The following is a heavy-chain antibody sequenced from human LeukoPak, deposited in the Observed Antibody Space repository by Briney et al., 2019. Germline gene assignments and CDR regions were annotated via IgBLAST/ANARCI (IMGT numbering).Heavy chain of an antibody. CDR1: GYTLTELS. Sequence: ASVKVSCKVSGYTLTELSMHWVRQSPGKGLEWMGGFDPEDGETIYAQKFQGRVTMTEDTSTDTAYMELSSLRSEDTAVYYCATYSSGTKYYYCYYGMDVWGQGTTVTVSS. CDR2: FDPEDGET. CDR3: ATYSSGTKYYYCYYGMDV. V-gene: IGHV1-24*01. J-gene: IGHJ6*02. D-gene: IGHD6-19*01.